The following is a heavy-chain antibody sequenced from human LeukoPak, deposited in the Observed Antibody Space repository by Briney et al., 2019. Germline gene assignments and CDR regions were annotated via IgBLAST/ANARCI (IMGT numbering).Heavy chain of an antibody. V-gene: IGHV4-59*13. J-gene: IGHJ5*02. CDR3: ARVWSRGSIAAADPNWFDP. CDR2: IHYSEST. D-gene: IGHD6-13*01. CDR1: RWSIRGFY. Sequence: SETLSLTCTFHRWSIRGFYCSSIRQPPGRGLEYIGYIHYSESTYYNPSLESRVTISVDTSNNQFSLELSSVSAADTALYCCARVWSRGSIAAADPNWFDPWGEGTVVSVSS.